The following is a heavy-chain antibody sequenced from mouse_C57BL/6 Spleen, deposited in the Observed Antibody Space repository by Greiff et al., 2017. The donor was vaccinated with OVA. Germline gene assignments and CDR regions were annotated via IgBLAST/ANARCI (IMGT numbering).Heavy chain of an antibody. V-gene: IGHV1-61*01. J-gene: IGHJ1*03. CDR3: ARYNKLGHEWDVDV. CDR1: GYTFTSYW. CDR2: IYPYDSET. Sequence: QVQLQQPGAELVRPGSSVKLSCKASGYTFTSYWMDWVKQRPGQGLEWIGIIYPYDSETHYNQKFKNKATLTVDKSSSTAYMQLSSLTSEDSAVYYCARYNKLGHEWDVDVWGTGTTVTVSS. D-gene: IGHD4-1*01.